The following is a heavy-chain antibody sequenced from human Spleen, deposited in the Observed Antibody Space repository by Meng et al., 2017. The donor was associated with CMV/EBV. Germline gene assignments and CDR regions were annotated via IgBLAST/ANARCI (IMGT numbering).Heavy chain of an antibody. J-gene: IGHJ3*02. CDR1: GFTFSSYW. Sequence: GESLKISCAASGFTFSSYWMHWVRQAPGKGLVWVSRISSDGSSVNYADSVKGRFTISRDNAKNTLYLQVNSLRADDTAVYYCARLPGMMWAFDIWGQGTMVTVSS. CDR3: ARLPGMMWAFDI. V-gene: IGHV3-74*01. CDR2: ISSDGSSV. D-gene: IGHD3-10*01.